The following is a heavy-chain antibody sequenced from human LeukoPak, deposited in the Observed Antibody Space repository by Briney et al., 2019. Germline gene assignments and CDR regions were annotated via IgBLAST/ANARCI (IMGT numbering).Heavy chain of an antibody. D-gene: IGHD3-10*01. CDR2: ISWNSGNI. J-gene: IGHJ4*02. CDR3: AKANMVRGVTYFDY. V-gene: IGHV3-9*01. Sequence: GGSLRLSCAASGFTFDDYAMHWVRQAPGKGLEWVSGISWNSGNIGYADSVKGRFTISRDNAKNSLYLQMNSLRAEDTALYYCAKANMVRGVTYFDYWGQGTLVTVSS. CDR1: GFTFDDYA.